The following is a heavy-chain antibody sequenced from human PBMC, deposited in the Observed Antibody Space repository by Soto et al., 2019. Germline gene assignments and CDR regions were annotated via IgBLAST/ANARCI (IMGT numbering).Heavy chain of an antibody. CDR1: GYTFTSYA. Sequence: GASVKVSCKASGYTFTSYAMHWVRQAPGQRLEWMGWINAGNGNTKYSQKFQGRVTITRDTSASTAYMELSSLRSEDTAVYYCARAIAARTADKFDYWGQGTLVTVSS. J-gene: IGHJ4*02. CDR3: ARAIAARTADKFDY. CDR2: INAGNGNT. V-gene: IGHV1-3*01. D-gene: IGHD6-6*01.